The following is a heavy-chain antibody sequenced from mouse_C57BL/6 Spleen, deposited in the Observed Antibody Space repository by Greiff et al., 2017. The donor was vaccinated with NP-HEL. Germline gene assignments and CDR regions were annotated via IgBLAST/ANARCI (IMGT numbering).Heavy chain of an antibody. Sequence: VQLQQPGAEFVKPGASVKLSCKASGYTFTSYWMQWVKQRPGQGLEWIGEIDPSDRYSNYNQKFKGKATLTVDTSSSTAYMQLSSLTSEDSAVYFCAREDYSNLDYWGQGTTLTVSS. J-gene: IGHJ2*01. D-gene: IGHD2-5*01. CDR1: GYTFTSYW. V-gene: IGHV1-50*01. CDR2: IDPSDRYS. CDR3: AREDYSNLDY.